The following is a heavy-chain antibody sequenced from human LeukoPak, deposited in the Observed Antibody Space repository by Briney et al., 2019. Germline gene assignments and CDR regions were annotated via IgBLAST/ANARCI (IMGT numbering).Heavy chain of an antibody. V-gene: IGHV5-51*01. CDR2: IYPGDSDI. D-gene: IGHD2-15*01. CDR1: GYSFNTYW. Sequence: GESLKISCKGSGYSFNTYWIAWVRQMPGKGLEWRGIIYPGDSDIRYSPSFKGQVTISADKSISTAYLQWSSLKASDTAMYYCARRTACSSGGSCNWYLDLWGRGTLVTVSS. CDR3: ARRTACSSGGSCNWYLDL. J-gene: IGHJ2*01.